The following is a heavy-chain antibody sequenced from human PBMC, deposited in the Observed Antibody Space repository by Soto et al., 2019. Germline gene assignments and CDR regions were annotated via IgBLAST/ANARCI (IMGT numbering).Heavy chain of an antibody. CDR2: INSDGSST. D-gene: IGHD4-17*01. CDR1: GFTFSNYC. V-gene: IGHV3-74*01. J-gene: IGHJ5*02. CDR3: ARFRVDGDDVP. Sequence: EVQLVESGGGLVQPGGSLRLSCAVSGFTFSNYCLHWVRQAPGKGLVWVSRINSDGSSTSYEDFVKGRFTISRDNAKNTLYLQMNSLRAEDTAVYYCARFRVDGDDVPWGQGNRVTVSS.